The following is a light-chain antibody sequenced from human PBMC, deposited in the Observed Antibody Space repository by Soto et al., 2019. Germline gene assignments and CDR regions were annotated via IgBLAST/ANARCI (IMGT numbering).Light chain of an antibody. CDR3: QFYGDPPKT. J-gene: IGKJ1*01. CDR2: DAS. CDR1: QSVSSNF. V-gene: IGKV3-20*01. Sequence: IVLTQSPGTLAXXXXXXGPXXXRASQSVSSNFLAWYQQKPGQAPRLLIFDASTRATGIPDRFTGSGSGTDFTLTISRLEPEDFAVYYCQFYGDPPKTFGQGTMVDIK.